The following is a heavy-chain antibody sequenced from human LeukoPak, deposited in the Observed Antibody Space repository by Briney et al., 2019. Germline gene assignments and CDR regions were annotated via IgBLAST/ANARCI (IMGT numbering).Heavy chain of an antibody. CDR2: MSAYNGNT. CDR3: ARDLHNCSSTSCYAFDY. J-gene: IGHJ4*02. D-gene: IGHD2-2*01. Sequence: ASVKVSCKASGYTFTSYGISWVRQAPGQGLEWMGWMSAYNGNTNYAQKLQGRVTMTTDTSTSTAYMELRSLRSDDTAVYYCARDLHNCSSTSCYAFDYWGQGTLVTVSS. V-gene: IGHV1-18*01. CDR1: GYTFTSYG.